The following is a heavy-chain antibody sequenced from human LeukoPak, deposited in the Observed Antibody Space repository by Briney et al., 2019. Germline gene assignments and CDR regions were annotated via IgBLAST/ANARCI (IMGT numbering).Heavy chain of an antibody. V-gene: IGHV4-34*01. CDR1: GGSFSGYY. CDR2: INHSGST. CDR3: ARAMDV. Sequence: PSETLSLTCAVYGGSFSGYYWSWIRQPPGKGLEWIGEINHSGSTNYNPSLKSRVTISVDTSKNQFSLKLSSVTAADTAVYYCARAMDVWGQGTTVTVSS. J-gene: IGHJ6*02.